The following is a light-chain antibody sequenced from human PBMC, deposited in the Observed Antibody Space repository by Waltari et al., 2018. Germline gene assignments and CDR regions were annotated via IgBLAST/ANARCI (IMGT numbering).Light chain of an antibody. Sequence: DIQMTQSPSTLSASVGDSVTISCRASQSVNGWLAWYQQIPGKAPKVLIYKTSRLQSGVPSRFSGSGSGTEFTLTISCLQPDDFATYYCQQYYTFPKTFGQGTKV. CDR3: QQYYTFPKT. J-gene: IGKJ1*01. CDR1: QSVNGW. CDR2: KTS. V-gene: IGKV1-5*03.